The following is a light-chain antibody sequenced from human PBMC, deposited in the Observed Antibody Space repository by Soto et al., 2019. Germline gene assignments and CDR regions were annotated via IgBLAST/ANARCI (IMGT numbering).Light chain of an antibody. Sequence: SPGTLSLSPVESATLSCRASQSVSNNYLAWYQQKPGQAPSLLIFGASNRAPDIPDRFSGSGSGTDFTLTISRLEPEDFAVYFCQQYGSSVKTFGQGTKVDIK. CDR1: QSVSNNY. CDR3: QQYGSSVKT. V-gene: IGKV3-20*01. J-gene: IGKJ1*01. CDR2: GAS.